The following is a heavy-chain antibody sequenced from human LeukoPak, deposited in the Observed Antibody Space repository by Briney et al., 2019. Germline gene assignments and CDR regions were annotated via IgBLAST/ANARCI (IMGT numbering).Heavy chain of an antibody. V-gene: IGHV3-23*01. CDR1: GFTFSSHA. J-gene: IGHJ4*02. CDR3: VSFYETY. D-gene: IGHD2/OR15-2a*01. Sequence: GGSLRLSCAASGFTFSSHAMSWVRQAPGKGLEWVSSISGSGGSTYYADSVKGRFTISKDNAKNTVYLQMNNLRAEDTAVYYCVSFYETYWGRGTLVTVSS. CDR2: ISGSGGST.